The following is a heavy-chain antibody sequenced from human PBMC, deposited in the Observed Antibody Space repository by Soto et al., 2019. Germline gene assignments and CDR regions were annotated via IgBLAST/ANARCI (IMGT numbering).Heavy chain of an antibody. Sequence: PGESLKISCKGSGYSFTSYWIGWVRQMPGKGLEWMGIIYPGDSDTRYSPSFQGQVTISADKSISTAYLQWSSLKASDTAMYYCARSIYCSGGSCYNWFDPWGQGTLVTVSS. CDR3: ARSIYCSGGSCYNWFDP. J-gene: IGHJ5*02. D-gene: IGHD2-15*01. CDR2: IYPGDSDT. CDR1: GYSFTSYW. V-gene: IGHV5-51*01.